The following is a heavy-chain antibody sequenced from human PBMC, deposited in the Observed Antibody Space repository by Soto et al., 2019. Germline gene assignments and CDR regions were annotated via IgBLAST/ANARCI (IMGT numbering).Heavy chain of an antibody. J-gene: IGHJ6*02. CDR2: ISAYNGNT. V-gene: IGHV1-18*01. D-gene: IGHD6-13*01. CDR1: GYTFTSYG. CDR3: ARDPIAAAFGWDYYYGMDV. Sequence: ASVKVSCKASGYTFTSYGISWVRQAPGQGLEWMGWISAYNGNTNYAQKLQGRVTMTTDTSTSTAYMELRSLRSDDTAVYYCARDPIAAAFGWDYYYGMDVWGQGTTVTVSS.